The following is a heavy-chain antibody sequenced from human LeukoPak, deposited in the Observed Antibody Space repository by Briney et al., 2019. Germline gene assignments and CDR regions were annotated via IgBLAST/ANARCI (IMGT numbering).Heavy chain of an antibody. V-gene: IGHV4-4*07. J-gene: IGHJ5*02. D-gene: IGHD2-21*02. CDR2: IHASGST. Sequence: SETLSLTCTVSGVSISSYYWTWIRQPAGEGPEWIGRIHASGSTNYNPSLKSRVNMSVDTSKNQCSLKLNSVTAADTAVQYCARVTDPRYNWFDPWGQGTLVTVSS. CDR1: GVSISSYY. CDR3: ARVTDPRYNWFDP.